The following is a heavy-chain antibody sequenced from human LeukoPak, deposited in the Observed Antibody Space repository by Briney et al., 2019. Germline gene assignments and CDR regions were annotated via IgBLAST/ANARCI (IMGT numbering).Heavy chain of an antibody. CDR1: GGSISSYY. CDR2: IYYSGST. V-gene: IGHV4-59*01. CDR3: ARGRLGSSWGDYMDV. D-gene: IGHD6-13*01. Sequence: SETLSLTCTVSGGSISSYYWSWIRQPPGKGLEYIGSIYYSGSTNYNPSLRNRVTISVDTSKNQISLRLTSVTAADTAVYYCARGRLGSSWGDYMDVWGKGTTVTVSS. J-gene: IGHJ6*03.